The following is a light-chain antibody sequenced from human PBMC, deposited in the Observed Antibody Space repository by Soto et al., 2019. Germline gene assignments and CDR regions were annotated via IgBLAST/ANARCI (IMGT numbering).Light chain of an antibody. CDR3: QQYSSFSRT. CDR2: DAS. Sequence: DIQMTQSLSTLSASVGDRVTITCRASQTISTWLAWYQQKPGKAPELLIYDASTLESGVPSRFSGSGSGTEFSLTISSLQPDDFATFYCQQYSSFSRTFGQGTKVDIK. V-gene: IGKV1-5*01. CDR1: QTISTW. J-gene: IGKJ1*01.